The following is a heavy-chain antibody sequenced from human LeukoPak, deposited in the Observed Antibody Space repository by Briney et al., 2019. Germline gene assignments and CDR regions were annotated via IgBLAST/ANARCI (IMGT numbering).Heavy chain of an antibody. J-gene: IGHJ4*02. CDR3: ARVFGRGWNLPLFDY. Sequence: ASVKVSCKASGYTFTGYYMHWVRQAPGQGLEWMGWINPNSGGTNYAQKFQGRVTMTRDTSISTAYMELSRLRSDDTAVYYCARVFGRGWNLPLFDYWGQGTLVTVSS. V-gene: IGHV1-2*02. CDR1: GYTFTGYY. D-gene: IGHD1-7*01. CDR2: INPNSGGT.